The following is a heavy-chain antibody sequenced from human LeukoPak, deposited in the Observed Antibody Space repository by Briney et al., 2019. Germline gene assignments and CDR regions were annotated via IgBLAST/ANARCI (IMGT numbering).Heavy chain of an antibody. CDR1: GFTVSSNY. CDR2: LYSGGSA. CDR3: ARDSETETGWYYYGMDV. V-gene: IGHV3-53*01. J-gene: IGHJ6*02. Sequence: GGALRLSCAASGFTVSSNYMNWVRQAPGKGLDWIAVLYSGGSAYYADSVKGRFTISRDNSKNTLYLQIYNLRAEDTAVYYCARDSETETGWYYYGMDVWGQGTTVTVSS. D-gene: IGHD2-21*02.